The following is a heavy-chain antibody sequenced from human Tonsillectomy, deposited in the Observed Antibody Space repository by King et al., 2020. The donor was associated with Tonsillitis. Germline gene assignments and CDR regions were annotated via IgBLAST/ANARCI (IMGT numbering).Heavy chain of an antibody. V-gene: IGHV3-23*04. CDR3: AKGEPYRGGACGPQWVDP. Sequence: VQLVESGGGLVQPGGSLRLSCAASGYTFSSYAMSWVRQAPGKGLEWGSAISGSGGSTYYADSVKGRFTISRDTSTNTLYLQMNSLRAEDTAVYYCAKGEPYRGGACGPQWVDPWGQRTLGTVSP. CDR1: GYTFSSYA. D-gene: IGHD2-21*02. CDR2: ISGSGGST. J-gene: IGHJ5*02.